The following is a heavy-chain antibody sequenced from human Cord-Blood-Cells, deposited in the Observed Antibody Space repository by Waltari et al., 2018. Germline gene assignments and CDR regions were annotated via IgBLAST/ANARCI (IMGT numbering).Heavy chain of an antibody. CDR2: ISWNSGSI. Sequence: EVQLVESGGGLVQPGRSLRLSCAASGFTFDDYAMHWVRQAPGKGLEWVSGISWNSGSIGYADSVKGRFTISRDNAKNSLYLQMNSLRAEDMAFYYCAKAIFGVVNDAFDIWGQGTMVTVSS. V-gene: IGHV3-9*03. J-gene: IGHJ3*02. CDR1: GFTFDDYA. CDR3: AKAIFGVVNDAFDI. D-gene: IGHD3-3*01.